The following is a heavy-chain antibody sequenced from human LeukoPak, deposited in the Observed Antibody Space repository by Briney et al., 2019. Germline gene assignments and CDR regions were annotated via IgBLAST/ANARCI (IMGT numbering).Heavy chain of an antibody. CDR1: GFTFSDYY. V-gene: IGHV3-11*01. CDR2: ISSSGSTI. J-gene: IGHJ4*02. CDR3: ARDFPGDYYDSCGYFDY. Sequence: GGSLRLSCAVSGFTFSDYYMSWIRQAPGKGLEWVSYISSSGSTIYYADSVKGRFTISRDNAKNSVYLLINSLRAEDTAVYYCARDFPGDYYDSCGYFDYWGQGTLVIVSS. D-gene: IGHD3-22*01.